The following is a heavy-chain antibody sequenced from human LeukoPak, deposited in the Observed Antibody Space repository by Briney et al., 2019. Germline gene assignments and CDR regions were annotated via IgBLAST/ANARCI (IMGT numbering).Heavy chain of an antibody. CDR1: GGSISSGDYY. D-gene: IGHD3-10*01. J-gene: IGHJ5*02. CDR3: VRDITMVRGVGWFDP. Sequence: PSQTLSLTCTVSGGSISSGDYYWSWIRQPPGKGLEWIGYIYYSGSTYYNPSLKSRVTISVDTSKNQFSLKLSSVTAADTAVYYCVRDITMVRGVGWFDPWGQGTLVTVSS. CDR2: IYYSGST. V-gene: IGHV4-30-4*01.